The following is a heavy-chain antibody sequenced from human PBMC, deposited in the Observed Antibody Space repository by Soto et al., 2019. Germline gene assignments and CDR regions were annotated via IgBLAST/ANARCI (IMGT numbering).Heavy chain of an antibody. D-gene: IGHD3-10*01. CDR1: GGTFSSYA. V-gene: IGHV1-69*01. CDR2: IIPIFGTA. CDR3: ARDKVYYGSGSPRYYGMDV. Sequence: QVQLVQSGAEVKKPGSSVKVSCKASGGTFSSYAISWVRQAPGQGLEWMGGIIPIFGTANYAQKFQGRVTITADESTSTAYVELSSLRSEDTAVYYCARDKVYYGSGSPRYYGMDVWGQGTTVTVSS. J-gene: IGHJ6*02.